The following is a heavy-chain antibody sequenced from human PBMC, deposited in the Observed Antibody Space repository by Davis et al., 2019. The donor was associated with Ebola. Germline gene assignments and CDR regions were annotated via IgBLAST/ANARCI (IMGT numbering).Heavy chain of an antibody. V-gene: IGHV1-2*02. CDR3: ARVLRLGELSFHY. CDR1: GYTFTDSY. CDR2: INPNNGDT. D-gene: IGHD3-16*02. J-gene: IGHJ4*02. Sequence: ASVKVSCKASGYTFTDSYIHWVRQAPGQGLEYMGWINPNNGDTYYAPKFQGRVTLTRDTSISTAFMELSGLTSDDTADYYCARVLRLGELSFHYWGQGTLVTVSS.